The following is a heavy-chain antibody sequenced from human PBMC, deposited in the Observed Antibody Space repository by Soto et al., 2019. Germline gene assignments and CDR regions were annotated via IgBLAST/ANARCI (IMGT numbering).Heavy chain of an antibody. Sequence: EVHLVDSGGGLVQPGRSLRLSCAASGFTFDDYAMHWVRQVPGKGLEWVSGISWSSGSIGYADSVKGRFTISRDNAKNSLYLQMNGLRAEDAALYYCAKDVRNSGGSSSRGGYYFDYWGQGTLVTVSS. CDR2: ISWSSGSI. CDR3: AKDVRNSGGSSSRGGYYFDY. V-gene: IGHV3-9*01. J-gene: IGHJ4*02. D-gene: IGHD6-6*01. CDR1: GFTFDDYA.